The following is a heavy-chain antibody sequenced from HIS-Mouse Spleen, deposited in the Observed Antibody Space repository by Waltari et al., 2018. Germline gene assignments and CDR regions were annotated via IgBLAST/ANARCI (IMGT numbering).Heavy chain of an antibody. D-gene: IGHD6-19*01. CDR1: GFSLSTSGMC. J-gene: IGHJ4*02. V-gene: IGHV2-70*15. CDR3: ARIAEGYTSGWYAFDY. Sequence: QVTLRESGPALVKPTQTLTLTCTFSGFSLSTSGMCVSWIRQPPGKALEWLARIDWDYDKYYSTSLKTRLTISRDTSKNQVVLTMTNMDPLDTATYYCARIAEGYTSGWYAFDYWGKGTLVTVSS. CDR2: IDWDYDK.